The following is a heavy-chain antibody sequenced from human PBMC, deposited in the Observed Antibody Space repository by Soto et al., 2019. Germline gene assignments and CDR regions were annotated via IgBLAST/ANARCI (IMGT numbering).Heavy chain of an antibody. CDR2: ISSSGSTI. V-gene: IGHV3-11*01. CDR3: ASMGGSGFWSAHDLFDY. J-gene: IGHJ4*02. CDR1: GFTFSDYY. Sequence: QVQLVESGGGLVKPGGSLRLSCAASGFTFSDYYMSWIRQAPGKGLEWVSYISSSGSTIYYADSVKGRFTISRDNAKNSLYRQMKSLRAEDTAVYYCASMGGSGFWSAHDLFDYWGQGTLVTVSS. D-gene: IGHD3-3*01.